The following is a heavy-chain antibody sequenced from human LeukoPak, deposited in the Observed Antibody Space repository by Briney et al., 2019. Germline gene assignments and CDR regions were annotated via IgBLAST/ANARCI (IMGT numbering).Heavy chain of an antibody. J-gene: IGHJ4*02. Sequence: SETLSLTCAVYGGSFSGYYWSWIRQPPGKGLEWIGEINHSGSTNYNPSLKSRVTISVDTSKNQFSLKLSSVTAADTAVYYCARSRRGYSSGWQLDYWGQGTLVTVSS. CDR2: INHSGST. CDR1: GGSFSGYY. CDR3: ARSRRGYSSGWQLDY. V-gene: IGHV4-34*01. D-gene: IGHD6-19*01.